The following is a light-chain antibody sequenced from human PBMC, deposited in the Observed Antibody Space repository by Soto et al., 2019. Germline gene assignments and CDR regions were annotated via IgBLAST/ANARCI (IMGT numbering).Light chain of an antibody. V-gene: IGLV2-14*01. CDR2: EVS. J-gene: IGLJ1*01. CDR1: SSDVGGYNY. Sequence: QSALTQPASVSGSPGQSITISCTGTSSDVGGYNYVSWYQQHPGKAPKLMIYEVSNRPSGVSNRFSGSKSGNTASLTISGLQAENEAEYYGSSYTSGSAYIFGSGTKVTVL. CDR3: SSYTSGSAYI.